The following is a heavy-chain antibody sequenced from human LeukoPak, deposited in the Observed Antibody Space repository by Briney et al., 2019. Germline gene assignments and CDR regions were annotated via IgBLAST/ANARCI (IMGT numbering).Heavy chain of an antibody. Sequence: ASVKVSCKASGYTFTGYYMHWVRQAPGQGLEWIGWINPNSGGTNYAQKFQGRVTMTRDTSISTAYMELSRLRSDDTAVYYCARDRTRTGYSSGWYHDYWGQGTLVTVSS. D-gene: IGHD6-19*01. J-gene: IGHJ4*02. CDR2: INPNSGGT. CDR3: ARDRTRTGYSSGWYHDY. CDR1: GYTFTGYY. V-gene: IGHV1-2*02.